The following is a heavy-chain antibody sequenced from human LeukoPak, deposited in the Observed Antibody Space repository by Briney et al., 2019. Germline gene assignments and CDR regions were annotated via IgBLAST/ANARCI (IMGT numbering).Heavy chain of an antibody. CDR1: GGSLSSGCSY. V-gene: IGHV4-61*09. Sequence: SETLSLTCTVSGGSLSSGCSYWSWIRQPAGKGLEGVGHIYTSGSTNYNPSLKSRVTISVDMSKNRFSLKLSSVTAADTAVYYCARGRDGYNYVGYFDYWGQGTLVTVSS. CDR3: ARGRDGYNYVGYFDY. D-gene: IGHD5-24*01. CDR2: IYTSGST. J-gene: IGHJ4*02.